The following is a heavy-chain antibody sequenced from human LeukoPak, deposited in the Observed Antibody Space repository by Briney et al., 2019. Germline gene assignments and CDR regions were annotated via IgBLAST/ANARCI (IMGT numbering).Heavy chain of an antibody. CDR1: GFTFSTYA. CDR2: MSSGGSYI. V-gene: IGHV3-21*06. J-gene: IGHJ4*02. CDR3: ARDRPTGASRVFVVQ. Sequence: KPGGSLRLSCTASGFTFSTYAMTWVRQAPGKGLEWISSMSSGGSYIYYADSVRGRFTISRDNTKNSLYLEMNNLRGEDTAIYYCARDRPTGASRVFVVQWGQGTPVTVSS. D-gene: IGHD2-21*01.